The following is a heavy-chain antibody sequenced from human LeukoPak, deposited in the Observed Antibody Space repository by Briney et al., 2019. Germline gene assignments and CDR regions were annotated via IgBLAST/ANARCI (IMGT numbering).Heavy chain of an antibody. CDR2: IYHSGST. D-gene: IGHD4-17*01. CDR3: ARRHDYGDYRDYYMDV. J-gene: IGHJ6*03. V-gene: IGHV4-4*02. CDR1: GGSISSSNW. Sequence: SGTLSLTCAVSGGSISSSNWWSWVRQPPGKGLEWIGEIYHSGSTNYNPSLKSRVTISVDKSKNQFSLKLSSVTAADTAVYYCARRHDYGDYRDYYMDVWGKGTTVTVSS.